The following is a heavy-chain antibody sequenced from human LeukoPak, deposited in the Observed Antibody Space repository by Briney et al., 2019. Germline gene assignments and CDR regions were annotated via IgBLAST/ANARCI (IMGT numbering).Heavy chain of an antibody. V-gene: IGHV5-51*01. CDR1: GYSFTTYW. D-gene: IGHD4-23*01. Sequence: GESLKISCKGSGYSFTTYWIGWVRQMPGKGLEWMGIIYPGDSETRYSPSFQGQVTISADKSISTAYLQWSSLKASDTAMYYCARHEPSYGVHSPYFDYWGQGTLVTVSS. CDR3: ARHEPSYGVHSPYFDY. CDR2: IYPGDSET. J-gene: IGHJ4*02.